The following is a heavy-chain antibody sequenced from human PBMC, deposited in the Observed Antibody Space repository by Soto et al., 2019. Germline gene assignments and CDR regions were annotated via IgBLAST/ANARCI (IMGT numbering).Heavy chain of an antibody. CDR3: AGPVAGVATGEFDY. Sequence: QVQLVESGGGVVQPGRSLRLSCAASGFTFSSYGMHWVRQAPGKGLEWVAVISYDGSNKYYADSVKGRFTISRDNSKNTLYLQMNSLRAEDTAVYYCAGPVAGVATGEFDYWGQGTLVTVSS. J-gene: IGHJ4*02. V-gene: IGHV3-30*03. D-gene: IGHD2-21*01. CDR2: ISYDGSNK. CDR1: GFTFSSYG.